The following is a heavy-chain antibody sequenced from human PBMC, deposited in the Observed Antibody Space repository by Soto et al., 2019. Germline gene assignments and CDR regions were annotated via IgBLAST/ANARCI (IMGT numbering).Heavy chain of an antibody. CDR3: GMGSGINWFDP. J-gene: IGHJ5*02. Sequence: QVQLVQSGAEVQKPASSVKVSSKASGGTFSSYTISWVRQAPGQGLEWMGRIIPFLGIANYAQKFQGRVTITADKSTSTAYMELSSLRSEDTAVYYWGMGSGINWFDPWGQGTLVTVSS. CDR1: GGTFSSYT. CDR2: IIPFLGIA. V-gene: IGHV1-69*02. D-gene: IGHD3-10*01.